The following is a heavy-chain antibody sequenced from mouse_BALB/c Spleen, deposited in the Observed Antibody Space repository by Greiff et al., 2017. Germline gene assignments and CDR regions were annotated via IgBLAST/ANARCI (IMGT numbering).Heavy chain of an antibody. Sequence: VQLKESGPGLVKPSQSLSLTCTVTGYSITSDYAWNWIRQFPGNKLEWMGYISYSGSTSYNPSLKSRISITRDTSKNQFFLQLNSVTTEDTATYYCARQVRQVAWFAYWGQGTLVTVSA. V-gene: IGHV3-2*02. J-gene: IGHJ3*01. CDR2: ISYSGST. CDR3: ARQVRQVAWFAY. D-gene: IGHD2-14*01. CDR1: GYSITSDYA.